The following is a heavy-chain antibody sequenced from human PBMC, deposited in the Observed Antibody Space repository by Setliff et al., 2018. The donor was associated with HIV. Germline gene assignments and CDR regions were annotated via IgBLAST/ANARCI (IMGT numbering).Heavy chain of an antibody. V-gene: IGHV3-9*01. CDR2: ISWNSGTI. CDR3: AKDRSTAMVTPFDY. CDR1: GFTFDDYA. J-gene: IGHJ4*02. Sequence: GGSLRLSCAASGFTFDDYAMHWVRQAPGKGLEWVSGISWNSGTIGYADSVKGRFTISRDNAKNSLYLQMNSLRGEDTAWYYCAKDRSTAMVTPFDYWGQGTLVTVSS. D-gene: IGHD5-18*01.